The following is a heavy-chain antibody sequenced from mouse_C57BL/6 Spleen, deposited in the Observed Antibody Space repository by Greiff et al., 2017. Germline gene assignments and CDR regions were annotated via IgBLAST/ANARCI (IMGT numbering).Heavy chain of an antibody. CDR3: ARSEEADYCGHWYFDV. CDR2: IYPGDGDT. D-gene: IGHD1-1*01. V-gene: IGHV1-82*01. J-gene: IGHJ1*03. CDR1: GYAFSSSW. Sequence: QVQLQQSGPELVKPGASVKISCKASGYAFSSSWMNWVKQRPGKGLEWIGRIYPGDGDTNYNGKFKGKATLTADKSSSTAYMQLSSLTSEDAAVYFCARSEEADYCGHWYFDVWGTGTTVTVSS.